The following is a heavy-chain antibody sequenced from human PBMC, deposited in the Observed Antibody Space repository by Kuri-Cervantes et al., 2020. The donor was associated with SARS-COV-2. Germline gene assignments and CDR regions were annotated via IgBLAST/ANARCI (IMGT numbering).Heavy chain of an antibody. D-gene: IGHD2-2*02. CDR1: GGSISSGGYS. V-gene: IGHV4-61*08. CDR2: IYYSGST. Sequence: SQTLSLTCAVSGGSISSGGYSWSWIRQPPGKGLEWSGYIYYSGSTNYNPSLKSRVTISVDTSKNQFSLKLRSVTAADTAVYYCARGAIPREAFGIWGQGTMVTVSS. J-gene: IGHJ3*02. CDR3: ARGAIPREAFGI.